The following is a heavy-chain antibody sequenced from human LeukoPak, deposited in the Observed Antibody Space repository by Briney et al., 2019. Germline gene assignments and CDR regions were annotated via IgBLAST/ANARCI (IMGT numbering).Heavy chain of an antibody. Sequence: GSLRLSCAGSGFIVSNNYMSWVRQAPGKGLEWVSVIDTGGSTFYADSVKDRFTISRDSSKNTLYLQMNSLRAEDTAVYYCARSVSPYFDWLHWGQGTLVTVSS. CDR1: GFIVSNNY. CDR2: IDTGGST. D-gene: IGHD3-9*01. V-gene: IGHV3-66*01. CDR3: ARSVSPYFDWLH. J-gene: IGHJ4*02.